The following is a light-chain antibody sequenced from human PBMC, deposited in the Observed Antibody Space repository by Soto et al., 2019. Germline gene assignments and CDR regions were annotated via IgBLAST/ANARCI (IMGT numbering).Light chain of an antibody. J-gene: IGKJ5*01. CDR1: QSVSSSY. Sequence: EIVLTQSPGTLSLYPGERATLSCRASQSVSSSYLAWYQQKPGQAPSLLIYGASRRATGIPDRFSGSGSGTDFTLTISRLEPEDFAVYYCQQYDSSPITFGQGTRLEIK. CDR2: GAS. CDR3: QQYDSSPIT. V-gene: IGKV3-20*01.